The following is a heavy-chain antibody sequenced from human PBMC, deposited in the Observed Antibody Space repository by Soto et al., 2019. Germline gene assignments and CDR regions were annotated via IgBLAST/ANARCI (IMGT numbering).Heavy chain of an antibody. D-gene: IGHD3-22*01. Sequence: PSETLSLTCTVSGGSVSSGSYYWSWIRQPPGKGLEWIGYIYYSGNTNYNPSLKSRLTISVDTAKNQFSLKLISVTAADTAVYYCARMGYYYDSSGYYFLFDYWGQGTLVTV. V-gene: IGHV4-61*01. CDR1: GGSVSSGSYY. J-gene: IGHJ4*02. CDR3: ARMGYYYDSSGYYFLFDY. CDR2: IYYSGNT.